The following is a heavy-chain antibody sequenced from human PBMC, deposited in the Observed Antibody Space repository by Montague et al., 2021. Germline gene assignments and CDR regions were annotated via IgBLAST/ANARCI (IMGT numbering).Heavy chain of an antibody. J-gene: IGHJ4*02. CDR1: GFPFSSYA. CDR2: LTSNGAYA. D-gene: IGHD2-21*01. CDR3: ARDQGQGYCGGDCYVGLDY. Sequence: SLRLSCAASGFPFSSYAMSWVRQAPGKGLEWVSTLTSNGAYAYHADAVEGRFTISRDNSKNTLYLQMNSLSAEDTAVYFCARDQGQGYCGGDCYVGLDYWGQGTLVTVSS. V-gene: IGHV3-23*01.